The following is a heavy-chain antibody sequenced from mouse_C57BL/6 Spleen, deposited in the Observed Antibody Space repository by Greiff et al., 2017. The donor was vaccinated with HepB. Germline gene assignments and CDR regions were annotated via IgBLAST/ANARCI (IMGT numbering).Heavy chain of an antibody. J-gene: IGHJ2*01. Sequence: QVQLQQPGAELVMPGASVKLSCKASGYTFTSYWMHWVKQRPGQGLEWIGEIDPSDSYTNYNQKFKGKSTLTVDKSSSTAYMQLSRLTSEDSAVYYCATQLGRGDYWGQGTTLTVSS. V-gene: IGHV1-69*01. CDR2: IDPSDSYT. D-gene: IGHD4-1*02. CDR3: ATQLGRGDY. CDR1: GYTFTSYW.